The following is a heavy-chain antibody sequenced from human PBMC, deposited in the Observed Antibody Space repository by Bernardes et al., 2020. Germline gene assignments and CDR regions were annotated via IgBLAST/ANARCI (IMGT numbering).Heavy chain of an antibody. CDR2: FSVSGAGT. Sequence: GSLRLSCAASGFTFSKFAMSWVRQAPGKGLEWVSTFSVSGAGTDYADSVKGRFTISRDNSKKMLYLEMNSLRAEDTAVYYCAKQRGANNWYLFDYWGQGTLVTVAS. CDR1: GFTFSKFA. D-gene: IGHD1-1*01. CDR3: AKQRGANNWYLFDY. J-gene: IGHJ4*02. V-gene: IGHV3-23*01.